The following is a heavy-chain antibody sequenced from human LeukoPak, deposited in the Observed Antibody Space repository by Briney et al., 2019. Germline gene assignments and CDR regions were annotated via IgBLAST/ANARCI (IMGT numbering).Heavy chain of an antibody. D-gene: IGHD3-10*01. CDR2: IKQDGSEK. CDR3: ARVEAYGSGSYYRTVYYYYYMDV. CDR1: GFTFSSYW. Sequence: GGSLRLSCAASGFTFSSYWMSWVRQAPGKGLEWVANIKQDGSEKYYVDSVKGRFTISRDNAKNSLYLQMNSLRAEDTAVYYCARVEAYGSGSYYRTVYYYYYMDVWGKGTTVTVSS. J-gene: IGHJ6*03. V-gene: IGHV3-7*04.